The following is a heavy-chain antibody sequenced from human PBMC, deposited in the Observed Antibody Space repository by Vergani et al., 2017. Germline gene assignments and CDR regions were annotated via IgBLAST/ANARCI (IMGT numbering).Heavy chain of an antibody. CDR3: AGGSYKYYYYYGMDV. D-gene: IGHD3-16*01. CDR2: ISARYPST. J-gene: IGHJ6*02. V-gene: IGHV3-23*01. CDR1: GFTFSACP. Sequence: EVQLLQSGGGVIQPGGSVRLSCAASGFTFSACPMTWVRQAPGKGLEWVSAISARYPSTYYADSVKGRFTISRDNSKNTLYLQMNSLRAEDTAVYYCAGGSYKYYYYYGMDVWGQGTTVTVSS.